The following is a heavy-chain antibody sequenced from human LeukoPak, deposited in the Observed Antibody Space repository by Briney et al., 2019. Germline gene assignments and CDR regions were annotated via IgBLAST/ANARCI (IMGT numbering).Heavy chain of an antibody. CDR3: ARDPVLRFLEWSIRGWFDP. J-gene: IGHJ5*02. CDR1: GYTFTGYY. V-gene: IGHV1-2*02. CDR2: INPNSGGT. D-gene: IGHD3-3*01. Sequence: GASVKVSCKASGYTFTGYYMHWVRQAPGQGLEWMGWINPNSGGTNYAQKFQGRVTMTRDTSISTAYMELSRLRSDDTAVYYCARDPVLRFLEWSIRGWFDPWGQGTLVTVSS.